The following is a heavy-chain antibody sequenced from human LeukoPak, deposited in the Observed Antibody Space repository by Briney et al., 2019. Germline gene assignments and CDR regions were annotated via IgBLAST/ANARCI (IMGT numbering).Heavy chain of an antibody. D-gene: IGHD3-3*01. V-gene: IGHV4-31*03. CDR1: GGSISSGGYY. Sequence: PSETLSLTCTVSGGSISSGGYYWSWIRQHPGKGLGWIGYIYYSGSTYYNPSLKSRVTISVDTSKNQFSLKLSSVTAADTAVYYCARGPDYDFWSGTNWFDPWGQGTLVTVSS. J-gene: IGHJ5*02. CDR2: IYYSGST. CDR3: ARGPDYDFWSGTNWFDP.